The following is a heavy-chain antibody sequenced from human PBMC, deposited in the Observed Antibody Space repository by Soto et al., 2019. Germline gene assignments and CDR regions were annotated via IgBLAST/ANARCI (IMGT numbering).Heavy chain of an antibody. CDR3: ARGRRDGYNYAFDI. V-gene: IGHV1-69*13. CDR1: GGTFSSYA. CDR2: IIPIFGTA. J-gene: IGHJ3*02. D-gene: IGHD5-12*01. Sequence: RASVKVSCKASGGTFSSYAISWVRQAPGQGLEWMGGIIPIFGTANYAQKFQGRVTITADESTSTAYMELSSLRSEDTAVYYCARGRRDGYNYAFDIWGQGTMVTVSS.